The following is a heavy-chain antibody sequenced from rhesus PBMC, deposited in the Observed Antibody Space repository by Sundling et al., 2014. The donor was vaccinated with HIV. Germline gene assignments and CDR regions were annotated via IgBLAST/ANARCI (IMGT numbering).Heavy chain of an antibody. CDR3: ARHEYRVRYFDL. D-gene: IGHD4-23*01. J-gene: IGHJ2*01. Sequence: QVQLQESGPGLVKPSETLSLTCAVSGYSISSGYYWGWIRQPPGKGLEYIGYISGSSGSTYYNPSLKSRVTISKDTSKNQFSLKLSSVTAADTAVYYCARHEYRVRYFDLWGPGTPITISS. CDR2: ISGSSGST. CDR1: GYSISSGYY. V-gene: IGHV4-99*01.